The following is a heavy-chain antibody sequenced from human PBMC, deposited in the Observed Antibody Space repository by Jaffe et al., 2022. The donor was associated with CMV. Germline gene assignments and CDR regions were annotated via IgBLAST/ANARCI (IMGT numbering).Heavy chain of an antibody. CDR1: GFTFSSYS. V-gene: IGHV3-21*01. D-gene: IGHD6-19*01. Sequence: EVQLVESGGGLVKPGGSLRLSCAASGFTFSSYSMNWVRQAPGKGLEWVSSISSSSSYIYYADSVKGRFTISRDNAKNSLYLQMNSLRAEDTAVYYCAGPPPGYSSGWYRGANAFDIWGQGTMVTVSS. J-gene: IGHJ3*02. CDR2: ISSSSSYI. CDR3: AGPPPGYSSGWYRGANAFDI.